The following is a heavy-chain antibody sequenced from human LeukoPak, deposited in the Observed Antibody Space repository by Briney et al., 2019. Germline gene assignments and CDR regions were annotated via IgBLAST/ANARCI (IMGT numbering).Heavy chain of an antibody. D-gene: IGHD6-13*01. CDR3: ARVTAGGREYYFDY. CDR1: GGSIRSGDYY. CDR2: IYFTGST. J-gene: IGHJ4*02. V-gene: IGHV4-30-4*02. Sequence: SETLSLTCTVSGGSIRSGDYYWSWIRQPPGKGLEWIGYIYFTGSTYYNPSLKSRVTMSVDTSKNQFSLKLNSVTAADTAVYYCARVTAGGREYYFDYWGQGTLVTVSS.